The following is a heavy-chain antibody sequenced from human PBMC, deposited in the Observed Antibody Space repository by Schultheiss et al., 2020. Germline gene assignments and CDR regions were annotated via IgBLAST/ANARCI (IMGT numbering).Heavy chain of an antibody. CDR2: IKQDGSDQ. J-gene: IGHJ4*02. V-gene: IGHV3-7*01. Sequence: GGSLRLSCAASGFTFSSYAMSWVRQAPGKGLEWVANIKQDGSDQYYVDSVKGRFTISRDNAKNSLYLQMNSLGDEDTAVYFCARSFDYWGQGALVTVSS. CDR3: ARSFDY. CDR1: GFTFSSYA.